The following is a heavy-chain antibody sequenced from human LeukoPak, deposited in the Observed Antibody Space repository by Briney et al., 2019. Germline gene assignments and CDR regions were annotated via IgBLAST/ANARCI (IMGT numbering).Heavy chain of an antibody. CDR3: AREHRSGWVPYFFDY. J-gene: IGHJ4*02. CDR1: GGSISSNTYY. CDR2: IYYTGNT. D-gene: IGHD6-19*01. Sequence: RTSETLSLTCSVSGGSISSNTYYWGWIRQPPGKGLEWIGTIYYTGNTYYNSSLESRVTISVDTSKNQFSLKLSSVTAADTAVYYCAREHRSGWVPYFFDYWGQGSLVTVSS. V-gene: IGHV4-39*07.